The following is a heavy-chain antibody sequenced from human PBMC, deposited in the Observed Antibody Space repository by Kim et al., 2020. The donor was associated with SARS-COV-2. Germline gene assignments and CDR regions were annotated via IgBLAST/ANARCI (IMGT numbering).Heavy chain of an antibody. Sequence: YNPSLKSRVTISVDTSKNQFSLKLSSVTAADTAVYYCARVSGYSSGWLGYWGQGTLVTVSS. D-gene: IGHD6-19*01. J-gene: IGHJ4*02. CDR3: ARVSGYSSGWLGY. V-gene: IGHV4-34*01.